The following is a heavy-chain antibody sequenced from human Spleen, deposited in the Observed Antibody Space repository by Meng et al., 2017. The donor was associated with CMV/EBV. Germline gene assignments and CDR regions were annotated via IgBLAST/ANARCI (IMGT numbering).Heavy chain of an antibody. J-gene: IGHJ4*02. Sequence: QLQREGRGPGLVNPSESLSRPCTVSGGSISSYNYYWGWIRQPPGKGLQWIGSIYYDGSTYYNPSLKSRVTISVDTSRNQLSLKLTSVTAADTGVYYCARGSPARGYYILPTHFDYWGQGTLVTVSS. CDR3: ARGSPARGYYILPTHFDY. V-gene: IGHV4-39*07. D-gene: IGHD3-22*01. CDR1: GGSISSYNYY. CDR2: IYYDGST.